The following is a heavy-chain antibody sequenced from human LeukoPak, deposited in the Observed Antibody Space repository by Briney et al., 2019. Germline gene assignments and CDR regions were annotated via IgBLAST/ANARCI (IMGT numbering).Heavy chain of an antibody. D-gene: IGHD3-3*01. CDR1: GGTFSRYA. J-gene: IGHJ6*03. CDR2: IIPIFGAA. CDR3: ARDMANHYDFWRGYQTPSGMDV. Sequence: GSSVNVSCKASGGTFSRYAISGVREAPGQGLEWRGGIIPIFGAAKSAQQLPGRVTMTTDATTSTAYMELRSLRSDDTAVYYCARDMANHYDFWRGYQTPSGMDVWGKGTTVTVSS. V-gene: IGHV1-69*05.